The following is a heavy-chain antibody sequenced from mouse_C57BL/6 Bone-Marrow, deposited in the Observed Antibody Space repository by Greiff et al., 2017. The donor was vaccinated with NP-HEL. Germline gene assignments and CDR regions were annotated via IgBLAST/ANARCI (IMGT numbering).Heavy chain of an antibody. CDR3: AGIYYYGSSYYWYFDV. V-gene: IGHV1-81*01. CDR1: GYTFTSYG. D-gene: IGHD1-1*01. Sequence: QVQLKQSGAELARPGASVKLSCKASGYTFTSYGISWVKQRTGQGLEWIGEIYPRSGNTYYNEKFKGKATLTADKSSSTAYMELRSLTSEDSAVYFCAGIYYYGSSYYWYFDVWGTGTTVTVSS. J-gene: IGHJ1*03. CDR2: IYPRSGNT.